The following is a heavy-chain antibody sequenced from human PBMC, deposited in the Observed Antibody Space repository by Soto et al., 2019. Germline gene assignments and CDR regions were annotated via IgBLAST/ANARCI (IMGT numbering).Heavy chain of an antibody. CDR1: GSIFSSYD. Sequence: GGSLRLSCAVSGSIFSSYDMHWVRQAPGKGLEWVAVTSYDRRNNNYADSVRGRFTISRDNSKNTLYLQMNSLRAEDTAVYYCAKDRGSYGRGQGTLVTVSS. CDR2: TSYDRRNN. J-gene: IGHJ4*02. D-gene: IGHD2-2*01. CDR3: AKDRGSYG. V-gene: IGHV3-30*18.